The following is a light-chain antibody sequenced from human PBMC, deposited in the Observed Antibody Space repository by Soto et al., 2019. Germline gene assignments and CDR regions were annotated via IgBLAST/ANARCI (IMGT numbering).Light chain of an antibody. J-gene: IGKJ2*01. CDR1: QSVSSN. V-gene: IGKV3-15*01. CDR3: QQYGHSPLLYT. CDR2: GAY. Sequence: EIVMTQSPATLSVSPGERATLSCRASQSVSSNLAWYQQKPGQAPRLLIYGAYTRATGIPARFSGSGSGTEFTLTISSLQSEDFAVYYCQQYGHSPLLYTFGQGTKLGVK.